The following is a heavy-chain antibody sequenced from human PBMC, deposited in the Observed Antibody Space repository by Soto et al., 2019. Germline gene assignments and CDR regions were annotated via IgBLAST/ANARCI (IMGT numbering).Heavy chain of an antibody. CDR2: INHSGNT. CDR1: GGSFSGYY. Sequence: QVQLQQWGAGLLKPSETLSLTCAVYGGSFSGYYWSWIRQPPGKGLEGIGEINHSGNTNYNPSLKSRVTISADTSKNQFSLKLSSVTAADTAMYYCARWTIPAAGTLFWFDPWGQGTLVTVSS. CDR3: ARWTIPAAGTLFWFDP. V-gene: IGHV4-34*01. D-gene: IGHD6-13*01. J-gene: IGHJ5*02.